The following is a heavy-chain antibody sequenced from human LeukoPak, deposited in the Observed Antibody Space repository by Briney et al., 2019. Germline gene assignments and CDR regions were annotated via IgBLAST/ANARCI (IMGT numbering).Heavy chain of an antibody. Sequence: SETLSLTCTVSGGSISSSSYYWGWIRQPPGKGLEWIGSIYYSGSTNYNPSLKSRVTISVDTSKNQFSLKLSSVTAADTAVYYCARAARIAAAGTPWFDPWGQGTLVTVSS. CDR3: ARAARIAAAGTPWFDP. V-gene: IGHV4-39*07. CDR2: IYYSGST. CDR1: GGSISSSSYY. D-gene: IGHD6-13*01. J-gene: IGHJ5*02.